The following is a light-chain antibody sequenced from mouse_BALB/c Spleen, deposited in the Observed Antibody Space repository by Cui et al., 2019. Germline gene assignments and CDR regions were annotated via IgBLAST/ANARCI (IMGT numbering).Light chain of an antibody. CDR1: SSVSY. CDR2: DTS. J-gene: IGKJ4*01. Sequence: QFVLTQPPAIMSASPGEQATMTCSASSSVSYMYWYQQKPGSSPRLLIYDTSNLASGVPGRFSGSGSGTSYSLTISRMEAEDAATYYCQQWSSYPFTFGSGTKLEIK. V-gene: IGKV4-55*01. CDR3: QQWSSYPFT.